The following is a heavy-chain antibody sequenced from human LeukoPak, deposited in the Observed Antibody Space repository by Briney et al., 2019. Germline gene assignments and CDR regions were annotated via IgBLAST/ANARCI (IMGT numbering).Heavy chain of an antibody. J-gene: IGHJ1*01. CDR2: ISSSSSYI. CDR1: GFTFSSYS. D-gene: IGHD5-18*01. Sequence: GGSLGLSCAASGFTFSSYSMNWVRQAPGKGLEWVSSISSSSSYIYYADSVKGRFTISRDNAKNSLYLQMNSLRAEDTAVYYCARGDTAGFQDWGQGTLVTVSS. V-gene: IGHV3-21*01. CDR3: ARGDTAGFQD.